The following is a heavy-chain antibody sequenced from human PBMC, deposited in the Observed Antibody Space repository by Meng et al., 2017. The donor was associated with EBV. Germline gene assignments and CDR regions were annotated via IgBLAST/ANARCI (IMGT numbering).Heavy chain of an antibody. CDR2: FLPRLGAP. CDR3: ASESGRGYTPDY. V-gene: IGHV1-69*01. CDR1: RGPFRYYA. J-gene: IGHJ4*02. Sequence: VQRGESGGEVMKAWSSGKVSCKTSRGPFRYYAISWVRQAPGQGLEWLGGFLPRLGAPNYAQKFHGRVKITADESTSTHYMDLSSLRSEDTAIYYCASESGRGYTPDYWGQGTLVTVSS. D-gene: IGHD3-10*01.